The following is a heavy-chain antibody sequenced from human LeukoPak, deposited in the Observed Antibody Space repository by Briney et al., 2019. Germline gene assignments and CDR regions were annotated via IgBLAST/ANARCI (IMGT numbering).Heavy chain of an antibody. J-gene: IGHJ3*02. CDR3: AREGLSSDPDAFDI. V-gene: IGHV3-11*01. D-gene: IGHD6-19*01. Sequence: PGGSLRLSCAASGFTFSDYYMSWIRQAPGKGLEWVSYISSSGSTIYYADSVKGRFTISRDNAKNSLYLQMNSLRAEDTAVYYCAREGLSSDPDAFDIWGQGTMVTVSS. CDR1: GFTFSDYY. CDR2: ISSSGSTI.